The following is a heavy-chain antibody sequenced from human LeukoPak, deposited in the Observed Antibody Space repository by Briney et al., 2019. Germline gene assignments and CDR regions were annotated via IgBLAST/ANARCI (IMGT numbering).Heavy chain of an antibody. Sequence: GGSLRLSCAASGFTFATYAMSWVRQAPGKGLEWVSAISGSGGSTYYADSVKGRFTISRDNSKNTLYLQMNSLRAEDTAVYYCAKADRRVNYYDSSGYYYDYWGQGTLVTVSS. D-gene: IGHD3-22*01. CDR3: AKADRRVNYYDSSGYYYDY. V-gene: IGHV3-23*01. J-gene: IGHJ4*02. CDR2: ISGSGGST. CDR1: GFTFATYA.